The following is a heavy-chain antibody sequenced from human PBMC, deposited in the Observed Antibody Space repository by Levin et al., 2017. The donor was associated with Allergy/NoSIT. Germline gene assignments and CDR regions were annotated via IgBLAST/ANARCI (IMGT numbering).Heavy chain of an antibody. Sequence: GESLKISCAASGFIFDDYAMHWVRQAPGKGLEWVSLVSWGGGSAYYADSVKGRFNISRDNSKNSLYLQMPTLRAEDTALYYCAKDKLSHAPSGIDYWGQGTLVTVSS. D-gene: IGHD3-10*01. CDR3: AKDKLSHAPSGIDY. CDR2: VSWGGGSA. J-gene: IGHJ4*02. CDR1: GFIFDDYA. V-gene: IGHV3-43D*03.